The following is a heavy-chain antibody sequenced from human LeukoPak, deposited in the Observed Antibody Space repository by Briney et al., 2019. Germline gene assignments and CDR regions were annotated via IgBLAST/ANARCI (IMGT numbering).Heavy chain of an antibody. V-gene: IGHV4-59*01. J-gene: IGHJ6*03. CDR2: IYYSEST. CDR3: ARGHHYYYYMDV. Sequence: SETLSLTCTVSGGSISSYYWSWIRQPPGKGLEWIGYIYYSESTNYNPSLKSRVTISVDTSKNQFSLKLSSVTAADTAVYYCARGHHYYYYMDVWGKGTTVTISS. CDR1: GGSISSYY.